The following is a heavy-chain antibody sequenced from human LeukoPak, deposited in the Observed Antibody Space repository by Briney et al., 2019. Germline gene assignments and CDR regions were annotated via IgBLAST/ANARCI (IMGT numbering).Heavy chain of an antibody. J-gene: IGHJ4*02. Sequence: SETVSLTCMVSGYTINSCYHCGWRRHPPREGVELGGSISHSGHANYNLYLQSRVTISVDTSTYYCSMKLSTATATVTAGYYCGSTLASGGDSDYWGKGTLVTVSS. D-gene: IGHD2-21*02. CDR2: ISHSGHA. V-gene: IGHV4-38-2*02. CDR3: GSTLASGGDSDY. CDR1: GYTINSCYH.